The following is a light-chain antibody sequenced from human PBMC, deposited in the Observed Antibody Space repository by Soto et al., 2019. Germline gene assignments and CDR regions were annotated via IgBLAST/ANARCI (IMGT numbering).Light chain of an antibody. Sequence: VLTQSPGTLSLSPGERATLSCRASQSVSNNYLAWYQQKPGQAPRLLIYGASNRATGIPDRFSGSGSGTEFTLTISSLEPEDFAVYYCQQYGSSGTFGQGTKVDIK. CDR2: GAS. CDR3: QQYGSSGT. V-gene: IGKV3-20*01. J-gene: IGKJ1*01. CDR1: QSVSNNY.